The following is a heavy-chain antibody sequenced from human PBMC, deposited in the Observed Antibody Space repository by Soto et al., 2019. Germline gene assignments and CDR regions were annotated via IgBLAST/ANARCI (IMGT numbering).Heavy chain of an antibody. CDR3: ATNIAARPYHYSYGMDV. J-gene: IGHJ6*02. Sequence: SETLSLTCTVSGGSISSSSYYWGGIRQPPGKGLEWIGSIYYSGSTYYNPSLKSRVTISVDTSKNQFSLKLSSVTAADTAVYYCATNIAARPYHYSYGMDVWGQGTTVTVSS. V-gene: IGHV4-39*01. CDR1: GGSISSSSYY. CDR2: IYYSGST. D-gene: IGHD6-6*01.